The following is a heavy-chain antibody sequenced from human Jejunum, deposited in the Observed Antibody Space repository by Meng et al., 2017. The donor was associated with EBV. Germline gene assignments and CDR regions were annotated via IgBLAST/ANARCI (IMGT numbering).Heavy chain of an antibody. V-gene: IGHV4-61*08. CDR3: ARDQNGSYFAY. CDR1: GGSVSSGGYY. D-gene: IGHD1-26*01. CDR2: IYNSEST. J-gene: IGHJ4*02. Sequence: QGQLQESGPGLVTPSETLSLTCTVSGGSVSSGGYYWSWIRQPPGKGLEWIGYIYNSESTNYKSSLKSRVTISADTSKNQFSLRLSSVTAADTAVYYCARDQNGSYFAYWGQGTLVTVSS.